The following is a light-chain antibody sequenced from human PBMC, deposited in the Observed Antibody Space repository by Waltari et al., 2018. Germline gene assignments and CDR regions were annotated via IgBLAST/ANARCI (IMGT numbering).Light chain of an antibody. CDR2: YKSDSDK. V-gene: IGLV5-45*02. Sequence: QAVLTQPSPLPASPGPSARLTCPFPSALQAGPYRVTGSHHQPTDPPPSPLGTHPQKRKKPGSPPQDVLRYKSDSDKQQGSGVPSRFSGSKDASANAGILLISGLQSEDEADYYCMIWHSSAWVFGGGTKLTVL. CDR3: MIWHSSAWV. CDR1: SALQAGPYR. J-gene: IGLJ3*02.